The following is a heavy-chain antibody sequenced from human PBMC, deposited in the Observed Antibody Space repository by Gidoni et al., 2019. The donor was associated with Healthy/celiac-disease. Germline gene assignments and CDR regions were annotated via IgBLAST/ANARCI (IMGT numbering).Heavy chain of an antibody. D-gene: IGHD3-16*01. V-gene: IGHV3-33*01. Sequence: QVQLVESGGGVVQPGRSLRLSCAASGFTFSSYGMHWVRQAPGKGLEWVAVIWYDGSNKYYADSVKGRFTISRDNSKNTLYLQMNSLRAEDTAVYYCARGGEALPWGVYAFDIWGQGTMVTVSS. CDR2: IWYDGSNK. CDR1: GFTFSSYG. CDR3: ARGGEALPWGVYAFDI. J-gene: IGHJ3*02.